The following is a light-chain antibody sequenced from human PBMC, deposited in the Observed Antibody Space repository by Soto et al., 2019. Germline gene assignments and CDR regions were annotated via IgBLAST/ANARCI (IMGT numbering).Light chain of an antibody. J-gene: IGKJ4*01. CDR2: GAS. V-gene: IGKV3-15*01. CDR3: QQYKYWPLA. CDR1: RSISSS. Sequence: DTGITESPATLAVSPGECATLSCRASRSISSSLAWYQQKPGRAPRLLIYGASTRATDIPARFSGSGSGTEFTLTISSLQSEDFAIYYCQQYKYWPLAFGGGTKVDIK.